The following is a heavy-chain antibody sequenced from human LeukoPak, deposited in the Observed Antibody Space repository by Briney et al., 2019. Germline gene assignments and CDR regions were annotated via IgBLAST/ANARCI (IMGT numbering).Heavy chain of an antibody. J-gene: IGHJ6*02. CDR1: GFTFDDYA. CDR3: AGGGDGMDV. CDR2: ISWNSGSI. V-gene: IGHV3-9*01. D-gene: IGHD2-15*01. Sequence: GGSLRLSCAASGFTFDDYAMHWVWQAPGKGLEWVSGISWNSGSIGYADSVKGRFTISRGNAKNSLYLQMNSLRAEDTALYYCAGGGDGMDVWGQGTTVTVSS.